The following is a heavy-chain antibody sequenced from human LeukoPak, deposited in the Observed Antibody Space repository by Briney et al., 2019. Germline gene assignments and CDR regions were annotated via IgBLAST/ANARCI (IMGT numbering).Heavy chain of an antibody. CDR3: ARLSPNIVVVVAATRGPFDY. Sequence: PSETLSLTCTVSGGSISSSSYYWGWIRQPPGKGLEWIGSIYYSGSTYYNPSLKSRVTISVDTSKNQFSLKLSSVTAADTAVYYCARLSPNIVVVVAATRGPFDYWGQGTLVTVSS. V-gene: IGHV4-39*01. J-gene: IGHJ4*02. D-gene: IGHD2-15*01. CDR1: GGSISSSSYY. CDR2: IYYSGST.